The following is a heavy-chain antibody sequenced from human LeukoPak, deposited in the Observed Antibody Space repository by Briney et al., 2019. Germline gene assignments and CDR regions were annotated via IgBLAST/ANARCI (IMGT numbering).Heavy chain of an antibody. CDR2: IYYSGST. V-gene: IGHV4-59*01. CDR3: ARGGASGSYIFDY. D-gene: IGHD1-26*01. J-gene: IGHJ4*02. Sequence: SETLSLTCTVYGGSISSYYWSWIRQPPGKGLEWIGYIYYSGSTNYNPSLKSRVTISVDTSKNQFSLKLSSVTAADTAVYYCARGGASGSYIFDYWGQGTLVTVSS. CDR1: GGSISSYY.